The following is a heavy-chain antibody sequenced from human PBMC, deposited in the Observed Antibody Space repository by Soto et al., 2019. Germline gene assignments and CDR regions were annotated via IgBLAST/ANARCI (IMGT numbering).Heavy chain of an antibody. CDR3: ARQGSSVGYYYHYYMDV. D-gene: IGHD6-6*01. CDR2: IYYSGST. V-gene: IGHV4-59*08. J-gene: IGHJ6*03. CDR1: GGSISSYY. Sequence: SETLSLTCTVSGGSISSYYWSWIRQPPWKGLGWIGYIYYSGSTNYNPSLKSRVTISVDTSKNQFSLKLSSVTAADTAVYYCARQGSSVGYYYHYYMDVWGKGTTVTVSS.